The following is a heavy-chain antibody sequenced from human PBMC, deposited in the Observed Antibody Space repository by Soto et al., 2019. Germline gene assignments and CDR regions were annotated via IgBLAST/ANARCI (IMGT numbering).Heavy chain of an antibody. V-gene: IGHV4-59*01. CDR2: IYYSGST. Sequence: SETLSLTCTVSGGSISSYYWSWIRQPPGKGLEWIGYIYYSGSTNYNPSLKSRVTISVDTSKNQFSLKLSSVTAADTAVYYCARDNRYSSGWFRRGESWFDRWGQGTLVSVSS. CDR1: GGSISSYY. J-gene: IGHJ5*02. D-gene: IGHD6-19*01. CDR3: ARDNRYSSGWFRRGESWFDR.